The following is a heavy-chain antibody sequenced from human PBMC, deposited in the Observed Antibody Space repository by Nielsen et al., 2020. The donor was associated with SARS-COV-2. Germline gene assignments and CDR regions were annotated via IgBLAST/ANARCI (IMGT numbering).Heavy chain of an antibody. V-gene: IGHV1-18*04. D-gene: IGHD3-22*01. J-gene: IGHJ5*02. CDR3: ASSAPPSGFNWFDP. CDR2: ISGNSDSA. CDR1: GYTFTKYG. Sequence: ASVKVSYKASGYTFTKYGISWVRQAPGQGLEWMGWISGNSDSAKYVKKFLGRVIMTTDTSTSTAYLEVRSLRSDDTAVYYCASSAPPSGFNWFDPWDQGTLVTVSS.